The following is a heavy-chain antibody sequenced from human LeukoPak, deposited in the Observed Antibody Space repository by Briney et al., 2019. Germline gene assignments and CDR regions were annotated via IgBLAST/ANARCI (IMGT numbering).Heavy chain of an antibody. CDR1: GGSISSYY. CDR3: ARHLGYCSSTGCNSWFAP. J-gene: IGHJ5*02. CDR2: IYYSGNT. V-gene: IGHV4-59*01. D-gene: IGHD2-2*02. Sequence: KPSETPSLTRLVSGGSISSYYWSWIRQPPGKGLEWVGFIYYSGNTNYNPSLKSRVTMSVDTSKNQFSLKLRSVTAADTAVYYCARHLGYCSSTGCNSWFAPWGQGTLVTVSS.